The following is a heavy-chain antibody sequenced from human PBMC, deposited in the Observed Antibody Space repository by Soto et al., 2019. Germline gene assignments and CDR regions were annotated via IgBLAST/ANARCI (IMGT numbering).Heavy chain of an antibody. Sequence: SETLSLTCSVSGASISSDDYYWSWIRQHPGKGLEWIGFIYYSGSTKYNPSLKSRVSISVDTSKNQFSLKLTSVTAADTAVYYCARRGIAAAGTVGWFDPWGQGTLVTVSS. D-gene: IGHD6-13*01. CDR2: IYYSGST. V-gene: IGHV4-31*03. CDR3: ARRGIAAAGTVGWFDP. CDR1: GASISSDDYY. J-gene: IGHJ5*02.